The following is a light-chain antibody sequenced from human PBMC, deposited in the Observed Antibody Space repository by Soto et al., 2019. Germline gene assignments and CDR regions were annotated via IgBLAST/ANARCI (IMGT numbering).Light chain of an antibody. J-gene: IGLJ3*02. CDR1: SGDIGSYNL. Sequence: QSALTQPASVSGSPGQSITIYCTGRSGDIGSYNLVSWYQQHPGKAPKFVIYEGTKRPSGVSNRFSGSRSGNTASLTISGLQAEGEADYYCSSYAGSITFGVFGGGTKSPS. CDR3: SSYAGSITFGV. CDR2: EGT. V-gene: IGLV2-23*03.